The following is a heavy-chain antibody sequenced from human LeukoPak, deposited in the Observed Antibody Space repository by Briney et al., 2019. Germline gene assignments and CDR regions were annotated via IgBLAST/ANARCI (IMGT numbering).Heavy chain of an antibody. CDR1: GYSFPTYW. CDR2: IYPGDSET. Sequence: GESLKISCKGSGYSFPTYWIGWVRQMPGIGLEWMGIIYPGDSETRYSPSFQGQVTISADKSISTAYLQWSRLKASDTAMYYCARKSRADYWGQGTLVTVSS. V-gene: IGHV5-51*01. J-gene: IGHJ4*02. CDR3: ARKSRADY.